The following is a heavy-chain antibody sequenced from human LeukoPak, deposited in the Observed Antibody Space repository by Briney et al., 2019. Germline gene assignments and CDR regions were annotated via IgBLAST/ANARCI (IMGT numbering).Heavy chain of an antibody. J-gene: IGHJ4*02. D-gene: IGHD3-22*01. V-gene: IGHV3-73*01. CDR3: TRHFTYYYDSSGYGDYYFDY. Sequence: GGSLKLSCAASGFTFSGSAMHWVRQASGKGLEWVGRIRSKANSYATAHAASVKGRFTIPRDGSKNTAYLQMNSLKTEDTAVYYCTRHFTYYYDSSGYGDYYFDYWGQGTLVTVSS. CDR2: IRSKANSYAT. CDR1: GFTFSGSA.